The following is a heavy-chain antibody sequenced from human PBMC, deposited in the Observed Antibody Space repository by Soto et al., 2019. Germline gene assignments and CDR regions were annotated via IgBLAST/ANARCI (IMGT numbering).Heavy chain of an antibody. J-gene: IGHJ2*01. Sequence: QVQLVQSGAEVKKPGASVKVSCKASGYTFTSYDINWVRQATGQGLEWMGWMNTNSGNTGYAQKFQGRVTMTRNTSISTAYMELSSLRSEDTAVYYCARGVLLDDNSSRRTSLYWYFDLWGRGTPVTVSS. CDR3: ARGVLLDDNSSRRTSLYWYFDL. V-gene: IGHV1-8*01. D-gene: IGHD3-10*01. CDR1: GYTFTSYD. CDR2: MNTNSGNT.